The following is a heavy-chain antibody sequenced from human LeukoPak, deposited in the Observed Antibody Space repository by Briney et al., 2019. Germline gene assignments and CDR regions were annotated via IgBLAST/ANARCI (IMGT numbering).Heavy chain of an antibody. CDR3: ARVFSPSSSWP. J-gene: IGHJ5*02. V-gene: IGHV3-48*01. D-gene: IGHD6-13*01. CDR2: ISSSSSTI. CDR1: GFTFSSYE. Sequence: GSLRLSCAASGFTFSSYEMNWVRQAPGKGLEWVSSISSSSSTIYYADSVKGRFTISRDNAKNSLYLQMNSLRAEDTAVYYCARVFSPSSSWPWGQGTLVTVSS.